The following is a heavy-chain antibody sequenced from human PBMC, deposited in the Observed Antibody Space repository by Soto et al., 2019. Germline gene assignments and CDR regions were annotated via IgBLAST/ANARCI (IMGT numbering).Heavy chain of an antibody. Sequence: QVQLQEPGPGLVKPSETPSLTCTVSGGSVSSGTYYWSWIRQPPGKRLEWIGYIYYSGSTSYNPAFKSRVTISLDTSKNQFSLKLRSVTAADTAMYYCARGRYGDYDYWGQGTLVTVSS. CDR1: GGSVSSGTYY. D-gene: IGHD4-17*01. CDR2: IYYSGST. J-gene: IGHJ4*02. CDR3: ARGRYGDYDY. V-gene: IGHV4-61*01.